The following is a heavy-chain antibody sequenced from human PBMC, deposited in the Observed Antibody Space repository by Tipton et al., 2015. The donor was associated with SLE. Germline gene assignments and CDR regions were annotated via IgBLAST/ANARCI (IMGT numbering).Heavy chain of an antibody. CDR3: PRDRSSGWADY. CDR2: ISSSSSYI. D-gene: IGHD6-19*01. V-gene: IGHV3-21*01. Sequence: SLRLSCAASGFTFSSYAMNWVRQAPGKGLEWVSSISSSSSYIHYADSVKGRFTISRDNAKNSLYLQMNSLRAEDTAVYYCPRDRSSGWADYWGQGTLVTVSS. CDR1: GFTFSSYA. J-gene: IGHJ4*02.